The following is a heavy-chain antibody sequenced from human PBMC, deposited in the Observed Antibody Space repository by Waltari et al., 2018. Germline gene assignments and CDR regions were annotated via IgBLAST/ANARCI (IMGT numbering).Heavy chain of an antibody. CDR3: ARGRIAVAGQ. CDR1: GGSFSGYY. J-gene: IGHJ4*02. V-gene: IGHV4-34*01. Sequence: QVQLQQWGAGLLKPSETLSLTCAVYGGSFSGYYWSWIRQPPGKGLEWIGEINHSGSTNDNPSLKSRVTISVDTSKNQFSLKLSSVTAADTAVYYCARGRIAVAGQWGQGTLVTVSS. CDR2: INHSGST. D-gene: IGHD6-19*01.